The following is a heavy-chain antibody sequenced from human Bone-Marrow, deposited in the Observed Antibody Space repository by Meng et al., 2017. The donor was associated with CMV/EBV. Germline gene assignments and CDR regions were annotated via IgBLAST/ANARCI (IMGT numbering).Heavy chain of an antibody. Sequence: GGSLRLSCAASGFTFSSYEMNWVRQAPGKGLEWVSYISSSGSTIYYADSVKGRFTISRDNAKNSLYLQMNSLRAEDTAVYYCARAATGTTEEDDYWGQGTLVTVSS. J-gene: IGHJ4*02. D-gene: IGHD1-7*01. V-gene: IGHV3-48*03. CDR1: GFTFSSYE. CDR3: ARAATGTTEEDDY. CDR2: ISSSGSTI.